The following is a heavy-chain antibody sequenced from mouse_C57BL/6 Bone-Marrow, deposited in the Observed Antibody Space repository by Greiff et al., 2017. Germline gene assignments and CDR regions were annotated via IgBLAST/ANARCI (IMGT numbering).Heavy chain of an antibody. CDR1: GYTFTSYW. J-gene: IGHJ4*01. D-gene: IGHD1-1*01. CDR2: IHPNSGST. V-gene: IGHV1-64*01. CDR3: ARTGITTLYYYAMDY. Sequence: QVQLKQPGAELVKPGASVKLSCKASGYTFTSYWMHWVKQRPGQGLEWIGMIHPNSGSTNYNEKFKSKATLTVDKSSSTAYMQLSSLTSEDSAVYYCARTGITTLYYYAMDYWGQGTSVTVSS.